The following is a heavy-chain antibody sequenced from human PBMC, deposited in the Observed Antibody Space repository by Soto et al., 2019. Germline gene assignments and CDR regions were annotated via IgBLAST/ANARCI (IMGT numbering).Heavy chain of an antibody. Sequence: EVQLVESGGGLVQPGGSLRLSCAASGFTFSSYAMHWVRQAPGKGLEYVSAISSNGGSTYYASSVKGRFTISRDNSKNTLYLQMGSLRAEDMAVYYCARDRRQGRSGYDYPGYWGQGTLVTVSS. D-gene: IGHD5-12*01. V-gene: IGHV3-64*01. CDR2: ISSNGGST. J-gene: IGHJ4*02. CDR1: GFTFSSYA. CDR3: ARDRRQGRSGYDYPGY.